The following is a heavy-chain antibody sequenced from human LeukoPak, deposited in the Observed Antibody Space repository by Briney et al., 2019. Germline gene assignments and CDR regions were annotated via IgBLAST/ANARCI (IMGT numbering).Heavy chain of an antibody. J-gene: IGHJ2*01. V-gene: IGHV3-23*01. CDR2: ISGSGGST. Sequence: AGGSLRLSCAASGFTFSGYAMSWVRQAPGKGLEWVSAISGSGGSTYYADSVKGRFTISRDNSKNTLYLQMNILRAEDTAVYYCAKGRETVAGGEWYFDLWGRGTLVTVSS. D-gene: IGHD6-19*01. CDR1: GFTFSGYA. CDR3: AKGRETVAGGEWYFDL.